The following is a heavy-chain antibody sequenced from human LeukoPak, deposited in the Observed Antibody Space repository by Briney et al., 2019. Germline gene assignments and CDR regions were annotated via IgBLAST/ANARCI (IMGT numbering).Heavy chain of an antibody. CDR3: ARDRMGTTYSVSHFDS. D-gene: IGHD6-13*01. CDR1: GFRFVDYG. V-gene: IGHV3-20*04. CDR2: INWNGGIT. Sequence: GGSLRLSCATSGFRFVDYGLSWVRQAPGKGLEWLSAINWNGGITEYADSVKGRFTISRDNAKNSLYLQMDSLRAEDTAFYYCARDRMGTTYSVSHFDSWGQGTLVTVSS. J-gene: IGHJ4*02.